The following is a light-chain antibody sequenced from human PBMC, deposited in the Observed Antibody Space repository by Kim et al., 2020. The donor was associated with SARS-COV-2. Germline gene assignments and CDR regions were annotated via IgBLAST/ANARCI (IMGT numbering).Light chain of an antibody. J-gene: IGLJ1*01. CDR3: NSRDSSGTHYV. CDR2: GKN. CDR1: SLRTYY. V-gene: IGLV3-19*01. Sequence: AVGQTVKITCQGDSLRTYYASWYQLKPGQAPVLVIYGKNNRPSGIPDRFSGSSSGNTASLTITGAQAEDEADYYCNSRDSSGTHYVFGTGTKVTVL.